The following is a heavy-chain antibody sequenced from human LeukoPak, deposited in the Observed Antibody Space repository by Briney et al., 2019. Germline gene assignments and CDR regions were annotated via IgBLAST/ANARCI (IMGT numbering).Heavy chain of an antibody. CDR3: ARSSGGSCYTGVEY. CDR1: GFTFSSYG. Sequence: PGRSLRLSCAASGFTFSSYGMHWVRQAPGKGLEWVAVIWYDGSNKYYADSVKGRFTISRDNSKNTLYLQMNSLRAEDTAVYYCARSSGGSCYTGVEYWGQGTLVTVSS. V-gene: IGHV3-33*01. D-gene: IGHD2-15*01. CDR2: IWYDGSNK. J-gene: IGHJ4*02.